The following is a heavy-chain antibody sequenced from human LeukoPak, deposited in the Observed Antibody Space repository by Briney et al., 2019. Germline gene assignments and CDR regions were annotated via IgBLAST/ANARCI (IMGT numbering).Heavy chain of an antibody. V-gene: IGHV3-74*01. CDR2: INSDGSST. CDR1: GFTFSSYW. CDR3: ARETIGVANFDY. J-gene: IGHJ4*02. D-gene: IGHD3-3*01. Sequence: PGGSLRLSCAASGFTFSSYWMHWVRQAPGKGLVWVSRINSDGSSTSYAASVQSRFTISRDNAKNTLYLQMNSLRAEDTAVYYCARETIGVANFDYWGQGTLVTVSS.